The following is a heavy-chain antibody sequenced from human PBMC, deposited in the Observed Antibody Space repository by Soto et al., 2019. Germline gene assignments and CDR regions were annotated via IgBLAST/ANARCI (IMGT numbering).Heavy chain of an antibody. V-gene: IGHV1-8*01. D-gene: IGHD3-10*01. CDR3: ARGRASGSYYLLDY. CDR2: INPNSGNI. Sequence: AASVKVSCKASGDTFTTYDINWVRQATGHGLEWMGWINPNSGNIGYAQRFQGRATMTRDTAIRTAYMEVSSLRSDDTAVYYCARGRASGSYYLLDYWGQGTLVTVSS. CDR1: GDTFTTYD. J-gene: IGHJ4*02.